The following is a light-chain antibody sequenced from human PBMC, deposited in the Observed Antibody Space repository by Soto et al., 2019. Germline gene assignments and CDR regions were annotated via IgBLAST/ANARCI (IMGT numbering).Light chain of an antibody. V-gene: IGKV1-5*01. CDR1: QYIGNR. CDR2: DAS. Sequence: IRMTQSPSSLSASTGDRVTFSFLASQYIGNRLAWYQHKPGKAPKFLIYDASTLQSGVPSRFRGRGPGTEFPLTIRSLQPDDFATYYCQQYNTYSPWAFGQATKV. CDR3: QQYNTYSPWA. J-gene: IGKJ1*01.